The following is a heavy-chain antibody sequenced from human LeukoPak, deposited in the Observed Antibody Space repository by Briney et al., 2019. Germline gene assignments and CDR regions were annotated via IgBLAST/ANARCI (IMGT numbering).Heavy chain of an antibody. J-gene: IGHJ4*02. V-gene: IGHV3-30*18. Sequence: PGGSLRLSCAASGFTFSSNAMHWVRQAPGKGLEWVAIISYDGGDKYYADPVKGRFTISRDNSKNTLDLQVNSLRTEDTAVYYCAKDQGIQLGIDYWGQGSLVTVSS. CDR3: AKDQGIQLGIDY. CDR2: ISYDGGDK. D-gene: IGHD5-18*01. CDR1: GFTFSSNA.